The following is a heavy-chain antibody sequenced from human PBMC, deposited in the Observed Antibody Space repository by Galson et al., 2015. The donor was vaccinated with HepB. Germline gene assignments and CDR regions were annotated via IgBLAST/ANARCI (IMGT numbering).Heavy chain of an antibody. V-gene: IGHV3-23*01. CDR3: AKDQYGWSGYTDV. CDR1: GFTFDDYA. J-gene: IGHJ6*03. Sequence: SLRLSCAASGFTFDDYAMSWVRQAPGKGLEWVSVISESGGSTLYADSVKGRFTISRDNSKNTLYLQMNSLRAEDTAVYYCAKDQYGWSGYTDVWGKGTTVPVSS. CDR2: ISESGGST. D-gene: IGHD2-8*02.